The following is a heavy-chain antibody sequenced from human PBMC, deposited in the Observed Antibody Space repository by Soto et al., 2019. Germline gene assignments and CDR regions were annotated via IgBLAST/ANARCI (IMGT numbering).Heavy chain of an antibody. Sequence: GGSLRLSCSASGFAFSDYTMGWVRLTPGKGLEWVSTIFSRFFTGSDNTAYADSVTGRFTISRHNSKNTLYLQMNSLRAEDTAVYYCAKDLAIFGVVIIRYHYYMDVWGKGTTVTVSS. J-gene: IGHJ6*03. CDR3: AKDLAIFGVVIIRYHYYMDV. CDR2: IFSRFFTGSDNT. CDR1: GFAFSDYT. V-gene: IGHV3-23*01. D-gene: IGHD3-3*01.